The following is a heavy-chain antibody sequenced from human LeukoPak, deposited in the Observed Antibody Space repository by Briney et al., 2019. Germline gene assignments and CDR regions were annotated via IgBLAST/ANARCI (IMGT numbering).Heavy chain of an antibody. CDR2: VSGSGVST. CDR1: AFTFSNYA. J-gene: IGHJ3*02. CDR3: VKSMGELSPDDAFDI. D-gene: IGHD3-16*01. Sequence: PGGSLRLSCAASAFTFSNYAMTWVRQGPGKGLEWVSGVSGSGVSTYYADSVKGRFTISRDNSKNTLYLQMNSLRAEDTAVYYCVKSMGELSPDDAFDIWGQGTMVTVSS. V-gene: IGHV3-23*01.